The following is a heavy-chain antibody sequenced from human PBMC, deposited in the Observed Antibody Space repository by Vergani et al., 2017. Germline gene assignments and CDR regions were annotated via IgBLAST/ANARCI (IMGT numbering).Heavy chain of an antibody. D-gene: IGHD4-17*01. J-gene: IGHJ5*02. CDR2: IIPILGIA. CDR1: GGTFSSYT. CDR3: ARDNGYGDLAWFDP. Sequence: QVQLVHSGAEVKKPGSSVKVSCKASGGTFSSYTISWVRQAPGQGLEWMGRIIPILGIANYAQNFQGRVTITADKSTSTAYMELSSLRSEDTALYYCARDNGYGDLAWFDPWGQGTLVTVSS. V-gene: IGHV1-69*04.